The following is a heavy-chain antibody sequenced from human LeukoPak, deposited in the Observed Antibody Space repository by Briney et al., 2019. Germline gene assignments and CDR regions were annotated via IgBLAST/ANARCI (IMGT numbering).Heavy chain of an antibody. J-gene: IGHJ4*02. D-gene: IGHD3-22*01. V-gene: IGHV3-11*04. CDR3: ARDMGAYYYDSSGYYQPDY. CDR1: GFTFSDYY. CDR2: ISSSGSTI. Sequence: GGSLRLSCAASGFTFSDYYMSWIRQAPGKGLEWVSYISSSGSTIYYADSVKGRFTISRDNAKNSLYLQMNSLRAEDTAVYYCARDMGAYYYDSSGYYQPDYWGQGTLVTVSS.